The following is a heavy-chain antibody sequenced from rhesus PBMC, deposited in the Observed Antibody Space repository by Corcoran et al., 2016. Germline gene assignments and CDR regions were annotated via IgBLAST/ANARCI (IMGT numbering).Heavy chain of an antibody. CDR1: GYTFTDYY. V-gene: IGHV1S2*01. CDR3: ARAREYLDVFDV. D-gene: IGHD3-3*01. J-gene: IGHJ5-1*01. Sequence: QVQMVQSGAEVKKPGSSVKVSCKASGYTFTDYYMHWVRQAPRQGLEWMGWINPYNGNTKYAQKVQVRVSMNRYTSTITAYMELSSLRSEDTAVYYCARAREYLDVFDVWGPGVLVTVSS. CDR2: INPYNGNT.